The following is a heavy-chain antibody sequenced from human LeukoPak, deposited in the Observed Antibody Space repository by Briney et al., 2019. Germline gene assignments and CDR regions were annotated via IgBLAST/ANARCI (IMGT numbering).Heavy chain of an antibody. V-gene: IGHV4-34*01. J-gene: IGHJ4*02. D-gene: IGHD5-12*01. Sequence: SETLSLTCAVYGGSFSGYYWSWIRQPPGKGLEWIGEINHSGSTNYNPSLKSRVTISVDTSKNQFSLKLSSVTAADTAVYYCARSGSTDFDYWGQGTLVTVSS. CDR1: GGSFSGYY. CDR3: ARSGSTDFDY. CDR2: INHSGST.